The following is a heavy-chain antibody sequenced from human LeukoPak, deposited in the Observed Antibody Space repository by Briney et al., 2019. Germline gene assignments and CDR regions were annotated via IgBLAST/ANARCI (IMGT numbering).Heavy chain of an antibody. CDR1: GFSFNSYG. CDR2: SSYDGSIE. D-gene: IGHD5-18*01. V-gene: IGHV3-30*18. J-gene: IGHJ4*02. CDR3: AKDRNSYGPPLGYFDY. Sequence: PGRSLRLSCAASGFSFNSYGMHWVRQAPGKGLEWVAFSSYDGSIECYADSVKGRFTISRDNSKKTLYLQMNSLRAEDTAVFYCAKDRNSYGPPLGYFDYWGQGTLVTVSS.